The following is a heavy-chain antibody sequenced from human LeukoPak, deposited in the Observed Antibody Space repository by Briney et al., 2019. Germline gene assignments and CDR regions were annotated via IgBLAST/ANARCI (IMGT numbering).Heavy chain of an antibody. CDR3: ATSGPWEYCSSTRCPLYMDV. V-gene: IGHV1-2*02. Sequence: GASVKVSCKASGYTFTSYYMHWVRQAPGQGLEWMGWINPKSGGTNYAQKFQGRVTMTRDTSISTAYIELSRLTSDDTAVYYCATSGPWEYCSSTRCPLYMDVWGKGTTVTISS. D-gene: IGHD2-2*01. CDR2: INPKSGGT. CDR1: GYTFTSYY. J-gene: IGHJ6*03.